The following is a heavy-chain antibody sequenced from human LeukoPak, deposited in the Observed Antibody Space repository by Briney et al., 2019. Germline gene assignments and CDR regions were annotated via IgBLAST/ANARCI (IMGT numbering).Heavy chain of an antibody. V-gene: IGHV4-59*08. CDR2: IYYSGST. J-gene: IGHJ4*02. Sequence: SETLSLTCTVSGGSISSYYWSWIRQPPGKGLEWIGYIYYSGSTNYNPSLKSRVTIPVDTSKNQFSLKLSSVTAADTAVYYCASTYSSSWYPFFDYWGQGTLVTVSS. CDR1: GGSISSYY. CDR3: ASTYSSSWYPFFDY. D-gene: IGHD6-13*01.